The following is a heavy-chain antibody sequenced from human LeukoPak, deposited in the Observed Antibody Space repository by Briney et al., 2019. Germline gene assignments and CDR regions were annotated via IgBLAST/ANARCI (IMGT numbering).Heavy chain of an antibody. D-gene: IGHD6-19*01. CDR1: GFTFTTYW. V-gene: IGHV3-30*02. CDR2: IRYDGSNT. J-gene: IGHJ6*03. Sequence: GGSLRLSCAASGFTFTTYWMSWVRQAPGKGLEWVAFIRYDGSNTYYADSVKGRFTISRDNFKNTLYLHMNSLKTEDTAVYYCTTDPGGAVAGTMDYYYYYMDVWGKGTTVTVSS. CDR3: TTDPGGAVAGTMDYYYYYMDV.